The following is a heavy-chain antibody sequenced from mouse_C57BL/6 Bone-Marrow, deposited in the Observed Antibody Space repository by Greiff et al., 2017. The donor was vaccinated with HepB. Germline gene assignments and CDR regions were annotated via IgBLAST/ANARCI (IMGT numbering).Heavy chain of an antibody. V-gene: IGHV1-7*01. D-gene: IGHD3-2*02. CDR3: AREPRQLRLQVDY. Sequence: QVQLQQSGAELAKPGASVKLSCKASGYTFTSYWMHWVKQRPGQGLEWIGYINPSSGYTKYNQKFKDKATLTADKSSITSYMQLSSLTYEDSAVYYCAREPRQLRLQVDYWGQGTTLTVSS. CDR1: GYTFTSYW. CDR2: INPSSGYT. J-gene: IGHJ2*01.